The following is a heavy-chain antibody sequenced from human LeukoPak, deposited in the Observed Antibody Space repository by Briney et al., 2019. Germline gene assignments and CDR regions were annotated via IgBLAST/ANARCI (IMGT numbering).Heavy chain of an antibody. CDR3: ARDSGGYGY. D-gene: IGHD1-26*01. Sequence: ASVKVSCKASGYSFTGSYMHWVRQAPGQGLEWLGWINANSGGTHYAQKFQGRVTMTRDTSVSTAYMELSRLSSDDTAVYYCARDSGGYGYWGQGTLVTVSS. V-gene: IGHV1-2*02. CDR1: GYSFTGSY. CDR2: INANSGGT. J-gene: IGHJ4*02.